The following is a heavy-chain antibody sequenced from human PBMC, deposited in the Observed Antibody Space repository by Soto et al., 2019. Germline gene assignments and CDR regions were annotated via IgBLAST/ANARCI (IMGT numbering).Heavy chain of an antibody. V-gene: IGHV3-23*01. Sequence: GGSLRLSCAASGFTFSSYAMSWVRQAPGKGLEWVSAISGSGGSTYYADSVKGRFTISRDNSKNTLYLQMNSLRAEDTAVYYCAKDIARTFLEWLPTYFDYWGQGTLVTVSS. CDR1: GFTFSSYA. D-gene: IGHD3-3*01. J-gene: IGHJ4*02. CDR2: ISGSGGST. CDR3: AKDIARTFLEWLPTYFDY.